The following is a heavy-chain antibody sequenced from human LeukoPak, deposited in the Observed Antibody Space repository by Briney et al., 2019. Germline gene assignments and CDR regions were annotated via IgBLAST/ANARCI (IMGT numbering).Heavy chain of an antibody. D-gene: IGHD5-24*01. CDR2: FDPGDGET. V-gene: IGHV1-24*01. CDR1: GYTLTELS. CDR3: ATPGGDGYNYDY. Sequence: ASVKVSCKVSGYTLTELSMHWVRQAPGKGLEWMGGFDPGDGETIYAQKFQGRVTMTEDTSTDTAYMELSSLRSEDTAVYYCATPGGDGYNYDYWGQGTLVTVSS. J-gene: IGHJ4*02.